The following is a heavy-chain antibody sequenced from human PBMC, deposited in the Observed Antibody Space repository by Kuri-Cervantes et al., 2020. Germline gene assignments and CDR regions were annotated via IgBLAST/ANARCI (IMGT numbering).Heavy chain of an antibody. CDR3: ARVRWELLMGHYYYGMDV. V-gene: IGHV4-34*01. D-gene: IGHD1-26*01. J-gene: IGHJ6*02. Sequence: GSLRLSCAVYGGSFSGYYWSWIRQPPGKGLEWIGEINHSGSTNYNPSLKSRVTISVDTSKNQFSLKLSSVTAADTAVYYCARVRWELLMGHYYYGMDVWAKGPRSPSP. CDR2: INHSGST. CDR1: GGSFSGYY.